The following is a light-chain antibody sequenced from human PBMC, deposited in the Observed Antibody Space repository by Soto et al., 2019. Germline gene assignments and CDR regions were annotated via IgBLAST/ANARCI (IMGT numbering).Light chain of an antibody. V-gene: IGKV3D-20*02. CDR1: RSVSSDY. Sequence: EIVLTQSPGTLSLSPGERPTLSCRASRSVSSDYLAWYQQKPGQAPRLLIHGASNRATGIPDRFSGRGSGTDFTLTISSLEPEDFAVYYCQQRSNWPPWTFGQGTKVDIK. CDR3: QQRSNWPPWT. J-gene: IGKJ1*01. CDR2: GAS.